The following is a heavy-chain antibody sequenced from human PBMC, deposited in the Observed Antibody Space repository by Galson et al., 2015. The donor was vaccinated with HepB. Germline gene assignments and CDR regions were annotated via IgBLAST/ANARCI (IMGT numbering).Heavy chain of an antibody. CDR1: GYSFSNYG. D-gene: IGHD1-1*01. Sequence: SVKVSCKASGYSFSNYGLSWIRQAPGRGLEWLGRFSGYDGSTNPAPRFQGRVSMTADASTGTAYLELRNLRSDDTAVYYCARDSRLELRLNNYFSYGMDVWGQGSAVIVSS. CDR3: ARDSRLELRLNNYFSYGMDV. CDR2: FSGYDGST. V-gene: IGHV1-18*01. J-gene: IGHJ6*02.